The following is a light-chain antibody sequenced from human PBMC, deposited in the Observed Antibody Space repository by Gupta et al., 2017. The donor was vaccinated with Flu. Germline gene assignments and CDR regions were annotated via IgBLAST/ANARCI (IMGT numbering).Light chain of an antibody. Sequence: DIVMTQSPDSLAVSLGERATINCKSSQSVLYSSNNKNYLAWYQQKPGQPPKLLIYWASTREAGVPDRFRGSGSGTDFTLTISSLQAEDVAVYYCQQDDGTPITFGQGTRLEIK. V-gene: IGKV4-1*01. J-gene: IGKJ5*01. CDR3: QQDDGTPIT. CDR2: WAS. CDR1: QSVLYSSNNKNY.